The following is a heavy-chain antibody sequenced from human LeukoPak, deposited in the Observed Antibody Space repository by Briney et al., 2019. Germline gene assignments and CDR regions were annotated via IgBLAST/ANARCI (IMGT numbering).Heavy chain of an antibody. CDR3: AREAAGISDY. J-gene: IGHJ4*02. V-gene: IGHV3-66*01. D-gene: IGHD6-25*01. Sequence: GGSLRLSCAASGFTSSSYAMSWVRQAPGNGLEWVSVIYSGGSTYYADSVKGRFTISGDNSKNTLYLQMNSLRAEDTAVYYCAREAAGISDYWGQGTLVTVSS. CDR2: IYSGGST. CDR1: GFTSSSYA.